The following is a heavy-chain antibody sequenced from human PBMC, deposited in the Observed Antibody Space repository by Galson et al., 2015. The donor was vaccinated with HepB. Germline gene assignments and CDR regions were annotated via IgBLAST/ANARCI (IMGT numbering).Heavy chain of an antibody. V-gene: IGHV1-2*02. J-gene: IGHJ4*02. CDR3: ASERYSQNLKEFDY. Sequence: SVKVSCKASGNIFSADYYHWVRQAPGQGLEYMGGINPKSGYTNSAQNFQGRVTMTRDTSINTLYMEVCRLTSDDTAVYYCASERYSQNLKEFDYWGQGTLVTVSS. D-gene: IGHD5-18*01. CDR2: INPKSGYT. CDR1: GNIFSADY.